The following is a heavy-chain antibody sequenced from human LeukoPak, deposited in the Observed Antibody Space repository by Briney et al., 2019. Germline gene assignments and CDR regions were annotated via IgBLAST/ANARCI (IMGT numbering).Heavy chain of an antibody. V-gene: IGHV5-51*01. J-gene: IGHJ6*04. CDR1: GYSFTSYW. CDR3: ARLGGYGSGSMGYYYYGMDV. D-gene: IGHD3-10*01. CDR2: IYPGDSDT. Sequence: GESLKISCKGSGYSFTSYWIGWVRQMPGKGLEWMGIIYPGDSDTRYSPSFQGQVTISADKSISTAYLPWSSLKASDTAMYYCARLGGYGSGSMGYYYYGMDVWGKGTTVTVSS.